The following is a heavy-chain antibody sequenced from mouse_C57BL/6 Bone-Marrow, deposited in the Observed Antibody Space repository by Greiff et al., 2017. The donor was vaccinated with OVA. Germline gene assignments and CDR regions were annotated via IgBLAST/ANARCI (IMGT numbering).Heavy chain of an antibody. CDR1: GYTFTSYW. V-gene: IGHV1-53*01. CDR2: INPSNGGT. CDR3: ARGIGIPITTVGFDY. Sequence: VQLQQPGPELVKPGASVKLSCKASGYTFTSYWMHWVKQRPGQGLEWIGNINPSNGGTNYNEKFKSKATLTVDKSSSTAYMQLSSLTSEDSAVYYCARGIGIPITTVGFDYWGQGTTLTVSS. D-gene: IGHD1-1*01. J-gene: IGHJ2*01.